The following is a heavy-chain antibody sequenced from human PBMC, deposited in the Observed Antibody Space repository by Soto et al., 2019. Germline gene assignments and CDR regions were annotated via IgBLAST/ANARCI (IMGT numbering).Heavy chain of an antibody. J-gene: IGHJ4*02. CDR2: ISFEGSHK. V-gene: IGHV3-30-3*01. CDR3: VRAAGIAAAGSSQGVL. CDR1: GFAIRNNA. D-gene: IGHD6-13*01. Sequence: QVQLVESGGGVVQPGRFLTLSCEASGFAIRNNAIHWVRQAPGKGLEWVAVISFEGSHKYYADSVKGRFTVSRDNSKNTVSLQMDRLTSEDSSLYYCVRAAGIAAAGSSQGVLWGQGTRVTVSS.